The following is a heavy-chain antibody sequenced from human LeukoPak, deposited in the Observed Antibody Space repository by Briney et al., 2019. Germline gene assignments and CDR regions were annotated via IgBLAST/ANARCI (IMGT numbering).Heavy chain of an antibody. J-gene: IGHJ4*02. CDR3: VRVIAAAGTDY. V-gene: IGHV4-31*03. D-gene: IGHD6-13*01. CDR1: GGSLSSGGYY. Sequence: SQTLSLTCTVSGGSLSSGGYYWSWIRQHPGKGLEWIGYSYYSGNTYYNPSLKSRVTISVDTSKNQCSLNLSSVTAADTAVYYCVRVIAAAGTDYWGQGTLVTVSS. CDR2: SYYSGNT.